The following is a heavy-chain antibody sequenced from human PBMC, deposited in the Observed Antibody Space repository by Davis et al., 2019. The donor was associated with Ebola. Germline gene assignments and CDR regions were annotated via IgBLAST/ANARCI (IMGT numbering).Heavy chain of an antibody. CDR3: ARGSGPQYYYYYYGMDV. CDR2: IKEDGGEK. V-gene: IGHV3-7*03. Sequence: GESLKISCAASGFTFSDYWMSWVRQAPGKGLEWVANIKEDGGEKYFVDSVKGRFTISRDNAKNSLYLQMNSLRAEDTAVYYCARGSGPQYYYYYYGMDVWGQGTTVTVSS. D-gene: IGHD3-10*01. J-gene: IGHJ6*02. CDR1: GFTFSDYW.